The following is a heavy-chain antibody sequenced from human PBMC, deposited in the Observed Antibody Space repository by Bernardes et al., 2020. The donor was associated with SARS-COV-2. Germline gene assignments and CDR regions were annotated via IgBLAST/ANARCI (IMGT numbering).Heavy chain of an antibody. CDR2: IYYSGST. Sequence: WETLSLTCTVSGGSISSSSYYWGWIRQPPGKGLEWIGSIYYSGSTYYNPSLKSRVTISVDTSKNQFSLKLSSVTATDTAVYYCARTNYDILTGYRDYWGQGTLVTVSS. D-gene: IGHD3-9*01. CDR1: GGSISSSSYY. CDR3: ARTNYDILTGYRDY. J-gene: IGHJ4*02. V-gene: IGHV4-39*01.